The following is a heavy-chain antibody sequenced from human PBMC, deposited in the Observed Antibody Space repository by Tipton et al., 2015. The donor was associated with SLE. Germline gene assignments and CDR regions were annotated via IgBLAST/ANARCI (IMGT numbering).Heavy chain of an antibody. Sequence: QLVQSGPEVKKPGSSVKVSCKASGGTFSSYAISWVRQAPGQGLEWMGWINPNSGGTNYAQKFQGRVTMTRDTSISTAYMELSRLRSDDTAVYYCAREGGSWGWFDPWGQGTLVTVSS. D-gene: IGHD3-16*01. CDR3: AREGGSWGWFDP. CDR2: INPNSGGT. CDR1: GGTFSSYA. J-gene: IGHJ5*02. V-gene: IGHV1-2*02.